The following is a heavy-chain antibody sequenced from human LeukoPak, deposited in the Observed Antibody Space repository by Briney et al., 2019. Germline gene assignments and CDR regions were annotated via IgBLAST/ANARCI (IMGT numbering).Heavy chain of an antibody. D-gene: IGHD1-26*01. CDR2: ISGSSDDI. CDR1: GFTVSSNY. J-gene: IGHJ4*02. V-gene: IGHV3-21*06. Sequence: GGSLRLSCAASGFTVSSNYMSWVRQAPGKGLEWVSSISGSSDDIYYADSVKGRFTVSRDNSKNSLYLQMKRLRAEDTALYYCARRGYHDYSGFDYWGQGTLVTVSS. CDR3: ARRGYHDYSGFDY.